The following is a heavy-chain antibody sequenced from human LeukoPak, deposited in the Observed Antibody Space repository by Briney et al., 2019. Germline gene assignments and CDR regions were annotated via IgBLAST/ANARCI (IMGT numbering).Heavy chain of an antibody. CDR3: ARGQQHLDSSFDF. CDR1: GFTFSSYT. Sequence: PGGSLRLSCAASGFTFSSYTMNWVRQAPGKGLEWVSSISSSSSYIYYADSVKGRFTISRDNAQNSLFLQINNLRAEDTAIYYCARGQQHLDSSFDFWGQGTLVTVSS. J-gene: IGHJ4*02. V-gene: IGHV3-21*04. D-gene: IGHD6-13*01. CDR2: ISSSSSYI.